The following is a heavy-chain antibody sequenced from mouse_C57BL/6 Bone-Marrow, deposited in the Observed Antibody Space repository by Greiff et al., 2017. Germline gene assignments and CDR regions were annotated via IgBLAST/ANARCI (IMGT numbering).Heavy chain of an antibody. CDR1: GYTFTDYY. Sequence: EVQLQQSGPVLVKPGATVKMSCKASGYTFTDYYLNWVQKSHGKSLEWIGVINPYNGGTSSNQKVKGQATLTGDKSSSTASMELNSLTSEDSAVYYCARRENWGQGTSLTVSS. CDR3: ARREN. J-gene: IGHJ2*02. CDR2: INPYNGGT. V-gene: IGHV1-19*01.